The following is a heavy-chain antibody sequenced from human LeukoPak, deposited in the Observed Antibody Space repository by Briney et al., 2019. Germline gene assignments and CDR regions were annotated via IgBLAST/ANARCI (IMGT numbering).Heavy chain of an antibody. CDR1: GGSISSYY. Sequence: SETLSLTCTVSGGSISSYYWSWLRQPPGKGLEWIGYIYYSGSTNYNPSLKSRVTISVDTSKNQFSLKLSSVTAADTAVYYCARTGYSGYYFDYWGQGTLVTVSS. CDR2: IYYSGST. CDR3: ARTGYSGYYFDY. D-gene: IGHD5-12*01. J-gene: IGHJ4*02. V-gene: IGHV4-59*01.